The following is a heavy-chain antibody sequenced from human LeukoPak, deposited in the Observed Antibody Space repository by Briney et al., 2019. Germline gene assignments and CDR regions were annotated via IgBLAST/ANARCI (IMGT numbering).Heavy chain of an antibody. CDR1: GGTFSSYA. CDR2: IIPIFGTA. CDR3: ARLNKGSSSWYWGYNWFDP. Sequence: SVKVSCKASGGTFSSYAISWVRQAPGQGLEWMGGIIPIFGTANYAQKFQGRVTITTDESTSAAYMELSSLRSEDTAVYYCARLNKGSSSWYWGYNWFDPWGQGTLVTVSS. D-gene: IGHD6-13*01. J-gene: IGHJ5*02. V-gene: IGHV1-69*05.